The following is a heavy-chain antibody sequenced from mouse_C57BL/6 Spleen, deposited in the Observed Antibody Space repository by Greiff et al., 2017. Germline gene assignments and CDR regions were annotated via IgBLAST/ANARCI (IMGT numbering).Heavy chain of an antibody. V-gene: IGHV1-62-2*01. J-gene: IGHJ2*01. CDR2: FYPGSGSI. D-gene: IGHD1-1*01. CDR3: ARHEDYGYYFDY. Sequence: QVQLKQSGAELVKPGASVKLSCKASGYNFTEYTIHWVKQRSGQGLEWIGWFYPGSGSIKYNEKFKDKATLTADKSSSPVYLELSRLTSEDSAVYLCARHEDYGYYFDYWGQGTTLTVSS. CDR1: GYNFTEYT.